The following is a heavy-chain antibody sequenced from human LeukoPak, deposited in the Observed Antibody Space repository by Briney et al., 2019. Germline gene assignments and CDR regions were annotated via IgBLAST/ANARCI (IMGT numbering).Heavy chain of an antibody. CDR1: GYTFTSYY. CDR2: INPSGGST. Sequence: ASVKVSCKASGYTFTSYYMHWVRQAPGQGLEWMGIINPSGGSTSYAQKFQGRVTMTRDTSTSTVYMELSSLRSEDTAVYYCAREGSSGWYLTGKNAFDIXGQGTMVTVSS. V-gene: IGHV1-46*03. J-gene: IGHJ3*02. CDR3: AREGSSGWYLTGKNAFDI. D-gene: IGHD6-19*01.